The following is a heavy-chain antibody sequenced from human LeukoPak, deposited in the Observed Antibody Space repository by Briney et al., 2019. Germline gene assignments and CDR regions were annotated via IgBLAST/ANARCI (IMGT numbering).Heavy chain of an antibody. CDR1: GFTFSSYT. CDR3: AKVYSGSYYDGFDI. J-gene: IGHJ3*02. Sequence: GGSLRLSCAASGFTFSSYTMQWVRQAPGKGLGWVSSISSSSIYIYYADSVKGRFTISRDNAKNSLYLQMNSVRAEDMALYYCAKVYSGSYYDGFDIWGQGTMVTVSS. D-gene: IGHD1-26*01. V-gene: IGHV3-21*04. CDR2: ISSSSIYI.